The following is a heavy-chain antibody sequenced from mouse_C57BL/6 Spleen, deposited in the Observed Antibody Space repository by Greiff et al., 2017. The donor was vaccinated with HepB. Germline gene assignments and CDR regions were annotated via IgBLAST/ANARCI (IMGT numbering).Heavy chain of an antibody. J-gene: IGHJ2*01. V-gene: IGHV5-17*01. CDR2: ISSGSSTI. D-gene: IGHD4-1*01. Sequence: EVKLMESGGGLVKPGGSLKLSCAASGFTFSDYGMHWVRQAPEKGLEWVAYISSGSSTIYYADTVKGRFTISRDNAKNTLFLQMTSLRSEDTAMYYCASSGYYLDYWGQGTTLTVSS. CDR1: GFTFSDYG. CDR3: ASSGYYLDY.